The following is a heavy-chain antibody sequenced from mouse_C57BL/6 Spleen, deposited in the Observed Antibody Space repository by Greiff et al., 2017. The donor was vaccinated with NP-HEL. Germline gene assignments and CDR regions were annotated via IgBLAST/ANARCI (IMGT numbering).Heavy chain of an antibody. Sequence: EVQLQQSGPELVKPGASVKIPCKASGYTFTDYNMDWVKQSHGKSLEWIGDINPNNGGTIYNQKFKGKATLTVDKSSSTAYMELRSLTSEDTAVYYCARMVTGGYYAMDYWGQGTSVTVSS. CDR3: ARMVTGGYYAMDY. CDR1: GYTFTDYN. D-gene: IGHD2-2*01. V-gene: IGHV1-18*01. CDR2: INPNNGGT. J-gene: IGHJ4*01.